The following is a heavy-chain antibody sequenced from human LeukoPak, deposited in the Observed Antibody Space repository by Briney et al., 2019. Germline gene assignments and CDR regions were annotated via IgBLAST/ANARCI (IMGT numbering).Heavy chain of an antibody. CDR2: IYYSGST. D-gene: IGHD2-2*01. Sequence: SETLSLTCTVSGGSISSGDYYWSWIRQPPGKGLEWIVYIYYSGSTYYNPSLKSRVTISVDTSKNQFSLKLSSVTAADTAVYYCARAHCSSTSCPTRLYYYYMDVWGKGTTVTVSS. V-gene: IGHV4-30-4*08. CDR3: ARAHCSSTSCPTRLYYYYMDV. J-gene: IGHJ6*03. CDR1: GGSISSGDYY.